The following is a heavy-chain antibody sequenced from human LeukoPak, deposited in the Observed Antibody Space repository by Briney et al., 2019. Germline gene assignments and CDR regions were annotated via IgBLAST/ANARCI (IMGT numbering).Heavy chain of an antibody. CDR3: ARSGPWKPLDHFAY. D-gene: IGHD1-1*01. CDR2: IYHIGTT. V-gene: IGHV4-38-2*01. J-gene: IGHJ4*02. Sequence: SETLSLTCAVSGYSITSGYFWGWIRQPPGKGLEWLGSIYHIGTTFYNPSLKSRVTMSVDTSKHHFSLKLNSVTAAETALYYCARSGPWKPLDHFAYWGQGILVTVSS. CDR1: GYSITSGYF.